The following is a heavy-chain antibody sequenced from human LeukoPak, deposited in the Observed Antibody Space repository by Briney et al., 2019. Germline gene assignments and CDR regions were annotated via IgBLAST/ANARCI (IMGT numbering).Heavy chain of an antibody. CDR3: ARGSSGWYPNWFDP. CDR2: ISPSGAST. J-gene: IGHJ5*02. D-gene: IGHD6-19*01. CDR1: GFTFSTNA. Sequence: GGSLRLSCAASGFTFSTNAMSWVRQAPGKGLEWVSAISPSGASTYYVDSVKGRFTISRDNAKSSLYLQMNSLRAEDTAVYYCARGSSGWYPNWFDPWGQGTLVTVSS. V-gene: IGHV3-23*01.